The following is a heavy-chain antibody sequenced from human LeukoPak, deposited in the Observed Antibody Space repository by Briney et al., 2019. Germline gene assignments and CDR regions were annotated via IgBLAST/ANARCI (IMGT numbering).Heavy chain of an antibody. D-gene: IGHD2-8*02. Sequence: ASVKVSCKASGYTFTGYYIHWVRQAPGQGLEWMGWINTNSGGTNYEQKFQGRVTMTRNTSIRIAYMEMSRLRSDDSAVYYCARDVDWRYYFDYWGQGTLVTVSS. CDR3: ARDVDWRYYFDY. CDR2: INTNSGGT. V-gene: IGHV1-2*02. CDR1: GYTFTGYY. J-gene: IGHJ4*02.